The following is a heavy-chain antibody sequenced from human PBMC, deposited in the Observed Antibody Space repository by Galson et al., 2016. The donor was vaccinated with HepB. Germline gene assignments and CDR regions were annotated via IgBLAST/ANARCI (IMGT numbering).Heavy chain of an antibody. V-gene: IGHV5-51*01. CDR1: GYSFTNYW. CDR2: IYPGDSNT. CDR3: ARDEGYFDL. J-gene: IGHJ2*01. Sequence: QSGAEVKKPGESLKISCKGSGYSFTNYWIGWVRQMPGKGLEWMGMIYPGDSNTRNSPSFQGQVTISADNSISTAYLQWSSLRASGTAMYYCARDEGYFDLWGRGTLVTVSS.